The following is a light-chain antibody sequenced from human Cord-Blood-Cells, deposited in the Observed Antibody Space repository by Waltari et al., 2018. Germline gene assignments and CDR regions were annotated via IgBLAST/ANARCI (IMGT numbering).Light chain of an antibody. CDR1: QSVSSN. CDR3: QQYNNWPMYT. V-gene: IGKV3-15*01. CDR2: GAS. Sequence: EIVMTQSPATLSVSPGERATLSCRASQSVSSNLAWYQQQPGQAPRLLIYGASTRATGIPARFSGSGSGTEFTRTISSLQSEDFAVYYCQQYNNWPMYTFGQGTKLEIK. J-gene: IGKJ2*01.